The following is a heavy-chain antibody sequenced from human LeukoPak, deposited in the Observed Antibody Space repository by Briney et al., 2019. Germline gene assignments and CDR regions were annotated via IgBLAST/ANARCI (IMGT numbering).Heavy chain of an antibody. CDR1: GGSISSGGYY. V-gene: IGHV4-39*07. Sequence: SETLSLTCTVSGGSISSGGYYWSWIRQPPGKGLEWIGEINHSGSTNYNPSLKSRVTISVDTSKNQFSLKLSSVTAADTAVYYCARGPITIFGVVMVADAFDIWGQGTMVTVSS. J-gene: IGHJ3*02. CDR3: ARGPITIFGVVMVADAFDI. D-gene: IGHD3-3*01. CDR2: INHSGST.